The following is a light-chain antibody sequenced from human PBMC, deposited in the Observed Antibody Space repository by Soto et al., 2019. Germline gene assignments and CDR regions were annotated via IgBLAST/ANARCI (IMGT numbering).Light chain of an antibody. CDR3: VLYMGSGFWV. CDR2: STN. Sequence: QTVVTQEPSFSVSPGGTVTLTCGLSSGSVSTNYYPSWYQQTPGQAPRTLIYSTNTRSSGVPDRFSGSILGNKAALPITGAQADDESDYYCVLYMGSGFWVFGGGTKLTVL. V-gene: IGLV8-61*01. J-gene: IGLJ3*02. CDR1: SGSVSTNYY.